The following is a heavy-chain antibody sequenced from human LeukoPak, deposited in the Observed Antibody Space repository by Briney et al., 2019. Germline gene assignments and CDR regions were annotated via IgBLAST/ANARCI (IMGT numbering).Heavy chain of an antibody. CDR1: GDSISSGDYY. CDR2: IYYTGST. D-gene: IGHD4-17*01. Sequence: SETLSLTCTVSGDSISSGDYYWSWIRQPPGKGLEWIGYIYYTGSTNYNPSLKSRVTISVDTSMNQFSLRLSSVTAADTAVYYCAREKFRSSDYYKEEYYFDYWGQGTLVTVSS. V-gene: IGHV4-61*08. J-gene: IGHJ4*02. CDR3: AREKFRSSDYYKEEYYFDY.